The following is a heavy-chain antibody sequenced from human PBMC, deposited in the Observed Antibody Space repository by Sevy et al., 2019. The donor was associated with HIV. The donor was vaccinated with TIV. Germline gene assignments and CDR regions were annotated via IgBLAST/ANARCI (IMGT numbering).Heavy chain of an antibody. V-gene: IGHV1-69*01. CDR1: GGTFRNYA. CDR2: FIPMFDTA. CDR3: ASSYYESSGYSPLYYYGMDV. Sequence: ASVKVSCKASGGTFRNYAISWVRQAPGHGLEWMGGFIPMFDTANSAQKFQGRVTLTADGSTSTAYMELSSLRSEDTAVYYCASSYYESSGYSPLYYYGMDVWGQGTTVTVSS. D-gene: IGHD3-22*01. J-gene: IGHJ6*02.